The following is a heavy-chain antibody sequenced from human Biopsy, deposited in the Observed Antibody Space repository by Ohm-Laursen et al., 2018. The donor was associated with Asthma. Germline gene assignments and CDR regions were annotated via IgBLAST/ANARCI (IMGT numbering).Heavy chain of an antibody. CDR2: MYHSGSP. CDR3: ARGIARETGLFDHFDY. D-gene: IGHD2-21*01. J-gene: IGHJ4*02. CDR1: GGSITSSSYY. Sequence: GTLSLTCTVSGGSITSSSYYWGWIRQPPGKGMEWIGSMYHSGSPYYHPSPKSRATISVDTSKNQLSLKMSSVTAADTAVYYCARGIARETGLFDHFDYWGQGTLVTVSS. V-gene: IGHV4-39*01.